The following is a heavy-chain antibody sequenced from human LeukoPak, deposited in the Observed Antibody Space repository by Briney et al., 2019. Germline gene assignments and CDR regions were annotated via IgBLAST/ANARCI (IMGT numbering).Heavy chain of an antibody. D-gene: IGHD3-3*01. CDR2: IYTNGNT. CDR3: ARGRQNYDFWSGYSSFDY. J-gene: IGHJ4*02. Sequence: SQTLSLTCSVSGGSLSSGGYYWTWIRQPAGKGPEWIGRIYTNGNTNYNPSLKSRVTMSVDTSKNQFSLSLSSVTAAGTAVYYCARGRQNYDFWSGYSSFDYWGQGALVTVSS. V-gene: IGHV4-61*02. CDR1: GGSLSSGGYY.